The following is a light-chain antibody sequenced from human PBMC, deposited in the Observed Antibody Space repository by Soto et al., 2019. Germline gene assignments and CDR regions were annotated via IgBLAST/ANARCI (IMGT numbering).Light chain of an antibody. Sequence: QSVLTQPPSVSAAPGQKVTISCSGSSSNIGNNYVSWYQQLPGTAPKLLIYDNNKRPSGIPDRFSGSKSGTSATLGITGLQGGDEADYYCARGDSRRSVVFGGGTKVTVL. J-gene: IGLJ2*01. V-gene: IGLV1-51*01. CDR2: DNN. CDR1: SSNIGNNY. CDR3: ARGDSRRSVV.